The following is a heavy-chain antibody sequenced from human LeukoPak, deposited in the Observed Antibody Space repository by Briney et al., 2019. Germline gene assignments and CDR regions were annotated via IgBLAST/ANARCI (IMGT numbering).Heavy chain of an antibody. CDR1: GFTFSSYS. CDR2: ISSSSSYK. V-gene: IGHV3-21*01. Sequence: PGGSLRLSCAASGFTFSSYSMNWVRQAPGKGLEWVSSISSSSSYKYYADSVKGRFTISRDNAKNSLYLQMNSPRAEDTAVYYCARGPPLSGSATVEGFDYWGQGTLVTVSS. D-gene: IGHD1-26*01. CDR3: ARGPPLSGSATVEGFDY. J-gene: IGHJ4*02.